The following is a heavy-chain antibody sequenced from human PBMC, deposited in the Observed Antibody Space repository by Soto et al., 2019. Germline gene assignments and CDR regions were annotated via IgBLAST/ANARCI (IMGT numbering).Heavy chain of an antibody. CDR3: AKAIENYSTGYYKPFYYFGVDV. CDR2: ISYDGSKK. Sequence: GSLRLSCAASGFTFGSYGMHWVRQAPGKGLEWVAGISYDGSKKYYGESVKGRFTISSDNSKNTLYLQMNSLRVEETAVYYCAKAIENYSTGYYKPFYYFGVDVWGQGTTVTVSS. D-gene: IGHD3-22*01. V-gene: IGHV3-30*18. J-gene: IGHJ6*02. CDR1: GFTFGSYG.